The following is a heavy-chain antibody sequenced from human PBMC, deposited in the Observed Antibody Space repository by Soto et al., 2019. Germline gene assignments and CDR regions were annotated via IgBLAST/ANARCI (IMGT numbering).Heavy chain of an antibody. Sequence: GVGYGSWCRQFPGRGLEWIGCISSSGSTYYNPALNNRISLSLDTSQNQFSLKLLSVTAADTAIYYCARSGVTGIVIPSHWFDPWGQGTLVTVSS. CDR2: ISSSGST. CDR3: ARSGVTGIVIPSHWFDP. D-gene: IGHD2-21*02. CDR1: GVGY. J-gene: IGHJ5*02. V-gene: IGHV4-31*02.